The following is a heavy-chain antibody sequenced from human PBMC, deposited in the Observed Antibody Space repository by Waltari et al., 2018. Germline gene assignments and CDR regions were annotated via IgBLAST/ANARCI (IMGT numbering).Heavy chain of an antibody. V-gene: IGHV3-33*08. CDR2: IWYDGSNK. CDR3: AREIRSGWDSEPLPPFDY. D-gene: IGHD6-19*01. Sequence: QVQLVESGGGVVQPGRSLRLSCAASGFTFSSYGMHWVRQAPGKGLEWVAVIWYDGSNKYYADSVKGRFTISRDNSKNTLYLQMNSLRSEDTAVYYCAREIRSGWDSEPLPPFDYWGQGTLVTVSS. CDR1: GFTFSSYG. J-gene: IGHJ4*02.